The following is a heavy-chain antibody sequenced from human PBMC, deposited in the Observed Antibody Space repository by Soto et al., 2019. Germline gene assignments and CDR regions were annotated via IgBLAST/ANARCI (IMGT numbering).Heavy chain of an antibody. CDR3: ARMSTGTFDY. CDR1: GFSLSTSGMR. D-gene: IGHD1-7*01. V-gene: IGHV2-70*04. J-gene: IGHJ4*02. CDR2: IDWDDDK. Sequence: SGPTLVNPTQTLTLTCTFSGFSLSTSGMRVSWIRQPPGKALEWLARIDWDDDKFYGTSLKTRLTISKDTSKNQVVLTMNNMDPVDTATYYCARMSTGTFDYWGQGTLVTVSS.